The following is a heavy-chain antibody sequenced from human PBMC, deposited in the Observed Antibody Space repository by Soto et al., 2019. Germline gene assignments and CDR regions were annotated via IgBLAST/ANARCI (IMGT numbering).Heavy chain of an antibody. J-gene: IGHJ4*02. CDR3: ARWSYLDY. Sequence: GGSLRLSCAASGFSFGSYALSWVRQAPGKWLEWVSTISGSDGKTLYADSVKGRFSISRDTSQNTLYLQMNSLRADDTAIYYCARWSYLDYWGQGXRVTVSS. CDR1: GFSFGSYA. V-gene: IGHV3-23*01. CDR2: ISGSDGKT. D-gene: IGHD3-3*01.